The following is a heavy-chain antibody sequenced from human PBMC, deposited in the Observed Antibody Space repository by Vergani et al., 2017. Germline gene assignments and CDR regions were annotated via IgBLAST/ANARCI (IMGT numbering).Heavy chain of an antibody. Sequence: VQLQESGPGLVKPSQTLSLTCTVSGGSISSGDYYLSWIRQPPGKGLEWIGYIYYSGSTYYNPSLKSRVTISVDTSKNQFSLKLSSVTAADTAVYYCARTPLWFGELSINWFDPWGQGTLVTVSS. CDR1: GGSISSGDYY. J-gene: IGHJ5*02. D-gene: IGHD3-10*01. V-gene: IGHV4-30-4*01. CDR3: ARTPLWFGELSINWFDP. CDR2: IYYSGST.